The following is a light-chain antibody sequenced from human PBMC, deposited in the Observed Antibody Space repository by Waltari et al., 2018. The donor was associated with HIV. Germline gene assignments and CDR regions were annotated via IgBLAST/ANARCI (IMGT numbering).Light chain of an antibody. V-gene: IGLV1-51*01. CDR2: DNN. J-gene: IGLJ3*02. CDR1: SSNIGNTF. CDR3: GTWDSSLSVWV. Sequence: QSVLTQPPSVSAAPGQKVTISCSGSSSNIGNTFVSWYQQLPGTAPKLLIYDNNKRPSGIPDRFSGSKSGTSATLGITGLQTGDEADYYCGTWDSSLSVWVFGGGTNLTVL.